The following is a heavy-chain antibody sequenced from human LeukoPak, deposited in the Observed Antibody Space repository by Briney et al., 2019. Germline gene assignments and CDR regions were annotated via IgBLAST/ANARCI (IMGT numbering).Heavy chain of an antibody. V-gene: IGHV3-30-3*01. CDR1: GFTFSSYA. CDR2: ISYDGSNK. Sequence: GRSLRFSCAASGFTFSSYAMHWVRQAPGKGLEWVAVISYDGSNKYYADSVKGRLTISRDNSKNTLYLQMNSLRAEDTAVYYCARRESSSLAPLVDYWGQGTLVTVSS. J-gene: IGHJ4*02. D-gene: IGHD6-6*01. CDR3: ARRESSSLAPLVDY.